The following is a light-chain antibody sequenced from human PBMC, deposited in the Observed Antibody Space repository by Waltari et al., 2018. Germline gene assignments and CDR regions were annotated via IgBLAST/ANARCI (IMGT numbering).Light chain of an antibody. CDR1: TSDVGSYYL. CDR3: CSYAGRGTYV. Sequence: QSALTQPASVSGTPGQSITLPCSGTTSDVGSYYLASWYQQHPGEAPKLLICEVFKRPPDTSSRFSGAKSGSTASLTISGLQPEDEADYYCCSYAGRGTYVFGSGTKVTVL. J-gene: IGLJ1*01. CDR2: EVF. V-gene: IGLV2-23*02.